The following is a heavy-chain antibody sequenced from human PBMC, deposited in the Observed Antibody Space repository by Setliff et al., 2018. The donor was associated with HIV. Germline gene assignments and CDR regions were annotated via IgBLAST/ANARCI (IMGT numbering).Heavy chain of an antibody. CDR3: AAPHSTEGAFDV. D-gene: IGHD4-17*01. V-gene: IGHV1-8*01. CDR1: GYTFSNYD. CDR2: MNPNSGNT. J-gene: IGHJ3*01. Sequence: ASVKVSCKASGYTFSNYDINWVRQATGQGLEWVGWMNPNSGNTGYAQKFQGRGSISADESASTVYMELSSLRSDDTAVYYCAAPHSTEGAFDVWGQGTMVTVSS.